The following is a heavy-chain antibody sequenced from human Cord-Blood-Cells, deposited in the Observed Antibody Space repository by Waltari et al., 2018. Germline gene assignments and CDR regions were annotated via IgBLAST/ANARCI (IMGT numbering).Heavy chain of an antibody. CDR1: GFTFSSYA. D-gene: IGHD1-26*01. CDR2: ISGSGGST. Sequence: EVQLLESGGGLVQPGGSLRLSCASSGFTFSSYATSRVRKAHGKGLEWVSAISGSGGSTYYADSVKGRFTISRDNSKNTLYLQMNSLRAEDTAVYYCAKDPEGASVGATLGAFDIWGQGTMVTVSS. J-gene: IGHJ3*02. V-gene: IGHV3-23*01. CDR3: AKDPEGASVGATLGAFDI.